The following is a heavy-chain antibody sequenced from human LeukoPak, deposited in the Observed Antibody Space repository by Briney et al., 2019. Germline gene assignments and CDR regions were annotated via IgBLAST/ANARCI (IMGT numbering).Heavy chain of an antibody. CDR1: GYTFTGYY. D-gene: IGHD3-22*01. CDR3: ARDSDHHDSSDFDY. CDR2: INPNSGGT. V-gene: IGHV1-2*06. J-gene: IGHJ4*02. Sequence: GASVKVSCKASGYTFTGYYMHWVRQAPGQGLEWMGRINPNSGGTNYAQKFQGRVTMTRDTSISTAYMELSRLRSDDTAVYYCARDSDHHDSSDFDYWGQGTLVTVSS.